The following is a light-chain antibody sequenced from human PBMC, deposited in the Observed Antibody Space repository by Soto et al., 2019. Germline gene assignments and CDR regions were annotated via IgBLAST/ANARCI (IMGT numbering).Light chain of an antibody. CDR3: TSYTSRSTYV. J-gene: IGLJ1*01. V-gene: IGLV2-18*02. CDR2: DVS. CDR1: SSDVGSYNR. Sequence: QSVLTQPPSVSGSPGQSVTISCTGTSSDVGSYNRVSWYQQPPGTAPKVMIYDVSNRPSGVPDRFSGSKSGNTASLTISGLQAEDESDCYCTSYTSRSTYVFGTGTKVTVL.